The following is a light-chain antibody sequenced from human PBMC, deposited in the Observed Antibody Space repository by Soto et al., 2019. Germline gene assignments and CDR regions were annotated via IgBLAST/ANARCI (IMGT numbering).Light chain of an antibody. CDR3: SSYTSSSTYV. Sequence: QSVLTQPASVSGSPGQSITISCTGTSSDVGGYNYVSWYQHHPGKAPKLMIYDVRNRPSGVSNRFSGSKSGNTAPLTISGLQAEDEADYYCSSYTSSSTYVFGTGTKLTVL. CDR1: SSDVGGYNY. V-gene: IGLV2-14*03. CDR2: DVR. J-gene: IGLJ1*01.